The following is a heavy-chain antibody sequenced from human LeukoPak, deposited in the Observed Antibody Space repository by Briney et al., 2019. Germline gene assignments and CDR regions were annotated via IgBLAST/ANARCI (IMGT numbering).Heavy chain of an antibody. J-gene: IGHJ6*02. CDR1: GFTFSNAW. CDR2: IKSKTDGGTT. V-gene: IGHV3-15*01. Sequence: NPGGSLRLSCAASGFTFSNAWMSWVRQAPGKGLEWVGRIKSKTDGGTTDYAAPVKGRFTISRDDSKNTLYLQMNSLKTEDTAVYYCTTPISVPAAIYGWNYYGMDVWGQGTTVTVSS. D-gene: IGHD2-2*01. CDR3: TTPISVPAAIYGWNYYGMDV.